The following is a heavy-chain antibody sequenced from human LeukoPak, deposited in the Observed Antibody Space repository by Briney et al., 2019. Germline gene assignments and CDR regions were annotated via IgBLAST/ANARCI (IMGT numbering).Heavy chain of an antibody. Sequence: PGGSLRLSCAASGFTFSDYYMSWIRQAPGKGLEWVAFIRYGGSNKYYADSVKGRFTISRDNSKNTLYLQMNSLRAEDTAVYYCAKEIWPTVTTPGWTYFDYWGQGALVTVSS. CDR2: IRYGGSNK. V-gene: IGHV3-30*02. J-gene: IGHJ4*02. D-gene: IGHD4-17*01. CDR1: GFTFSDYY. CDR3: AKEIWPTVTTPGWTYFDY.